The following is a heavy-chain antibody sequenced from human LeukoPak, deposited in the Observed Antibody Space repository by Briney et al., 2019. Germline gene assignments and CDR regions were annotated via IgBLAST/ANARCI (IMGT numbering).Heavy chain of an antibody. Sequence: GGSLRLSCAASGFTFSDYYMSWIRQAPGKGLEWVSYISSSGSTIYYADSVKGRFTISRDNSKNTLYLQMNSLRAEDTAVYYCARVPYYDFWSGYSFDCWGQGTLVTVSS. CDR3: ARVPYYDFWSGYSFDC. CDR2: ISSSGSTI. CDR1: GFTFSDYY. D-gene: IGHD3-3*01. V-gene: IGHV3-11*04. J-gene: IGHJ4*02.